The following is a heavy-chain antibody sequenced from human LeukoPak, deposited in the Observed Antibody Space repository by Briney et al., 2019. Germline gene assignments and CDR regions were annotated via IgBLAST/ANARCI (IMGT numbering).Heavy chain of an antibody. J-gene: IGHJ4*02. V-gene: IGHV3-23*01. CDR3: AKVYSSGWYWVDY. CDR2: ISGSGGST. CDR1: GFTFSSCV. D-gene: IGHD6-19*01. Sequence: PVGSLRLSCAASGFTFSSCVMSWVRQAPGEGLEWVSGISGSGGSTNHADSVKGRFTISRGNSKNTLYVQMNRLRAEDTAEYYCAKVYSSGWYWVDYWGQGTLVTVSS.